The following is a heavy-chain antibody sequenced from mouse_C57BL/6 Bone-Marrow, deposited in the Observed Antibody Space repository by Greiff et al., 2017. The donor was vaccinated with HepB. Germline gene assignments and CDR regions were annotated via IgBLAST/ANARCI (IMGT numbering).Heavy chain of an antibody. V-gene: IGHV5-4*01. D-gene: IGHD2-3*01. Sequence: EVKLMESGGGLVKPGGSLKLSCAASGFTFSSYAMSWVRQTPEKRLEWVATISDGGSYTYYPDNVKGRFTISRDNAKNNLYLQMSHLKSEDTAMYYCARDRYDGYYWFAYWGQGTLVTVSA. CDR2: ISDGGSYT. CDR3: ARDRYDGYYWFAY. CDR1: GFTFSSYA. J-gene: IGHJ3*01.